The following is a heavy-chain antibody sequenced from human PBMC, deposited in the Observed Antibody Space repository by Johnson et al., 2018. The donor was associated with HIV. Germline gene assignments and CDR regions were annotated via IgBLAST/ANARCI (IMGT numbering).Heavy chain of an antibody. D-gene: IGHD5-24*01. CDR2: ISSSGSTI. Sequence: VQLVESGGGLVKPGGYLRLSCAASGFTFSDYYMSWIRQAPGKGLEWVSYISSSGSTIYYADSVKGRFPISRDNAKNSLYLQMNSLRAEDTAVYYCASDLEMATIGAFDIWGQGTMVTVSS. CDR1: GFTFSDYY. CDR3: ASDLEMATIGAFDI. V-gene: IGHV3-11*04. J-gene: IGHJ3*02.